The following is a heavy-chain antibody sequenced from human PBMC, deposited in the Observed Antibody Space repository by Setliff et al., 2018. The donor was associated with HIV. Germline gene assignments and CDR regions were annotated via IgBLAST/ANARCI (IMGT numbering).Heavy chain of an antibody. D-gene: IGHD3-9*01. J-gene: IGHJ6*03. CDR2: MNTNSGNT. V-gene: IGHV1-8*03. CDR3: VKDGSRTGLYYHYIDV. CDR1: GDTFTTYD. Sequence: GASVKVSCKASGDTFTTYDINWVRQATGQGPEWIGWMNTNSGNTGYAQKFQVRVTISRDNARKSLYLQMNSLTTEDTALYYCVKDGSRTGLYYHYIDVWGKGTTVTVSS.